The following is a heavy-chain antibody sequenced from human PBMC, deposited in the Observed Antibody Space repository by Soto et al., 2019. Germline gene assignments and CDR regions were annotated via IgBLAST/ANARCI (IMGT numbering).Heavy chain of an antibody. CDR1: GFSFSRYG. J-gene: IGHJ4*02. CDR2: ISKDGGDK. Sequence: LRLSCAASGFSFSRYGIHWVRQAPGKGLEWVAVISKDGGDKEYAESVKGRCTISRENSKSTVYLQMNSLRVEDTAVYYCAKDGYKYKYYSDYWGQGTLVTVS. CDR3: AKDGYKYKYYSDY. D-gene: IGHD5-18*01. V-gene: IGHV3-30*18.